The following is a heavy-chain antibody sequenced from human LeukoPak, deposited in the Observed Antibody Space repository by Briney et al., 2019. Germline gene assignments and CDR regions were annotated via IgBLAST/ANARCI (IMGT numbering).Heavy chain of an antibody. CDR3: ARNAVPGYFDY. D-gene: IGHD3-10*01. Sequence: PGGSLRLSCAACGLTFSSYWMSWVRQPPGKGLEWIGNIFYSGSTYYNPSLKSRVTISVDTSKNQFSLKLSSVTAADTAVYYCARNAVPGYFDYWGQGTLVSVSS. J-gene: IGHJ4*02. CDR1: GLTFSSYW. CDR2: IFYSGST. V-gene: IGHV4-34*12.